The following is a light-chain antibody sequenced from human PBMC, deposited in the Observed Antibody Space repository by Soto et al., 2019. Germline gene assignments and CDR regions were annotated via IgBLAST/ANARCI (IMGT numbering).Light chain of an antibody. CDR1: QSISSY. CDR3: QQSYSTPV. V-gene: IGKV1-39*01. J-gene: IGKJ2*01. CDR2: AAS. Sequence: DIQMTQSPSSLSASVGDRVTITCRASQSISSYLNWYQQKPWKAPKLLIYAASSFQSGVPSRFRGSGSGTDFTLTISRLHPEDFATYYCQQSYSTPVFGQGTKLEIK.